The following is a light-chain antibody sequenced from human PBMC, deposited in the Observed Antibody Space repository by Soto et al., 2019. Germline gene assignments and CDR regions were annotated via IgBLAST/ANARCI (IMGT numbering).Light chain of an antibody. V-gene: IGKV3-15*01. CDR3: QQDNNWPPWT. Sequence: IGMTQSPATLSVSPGERATLSCRASQSVSSNLAWYQQKPGQAPRLLIYGASTRATGIPARFSGSGSGTEFTLTISILQSEDFAVYYCQQDNNWPPWTFGHGTKVEIK. CDR2: GAS. J-gene: IGKJ1*01. CDR1: QSVSSN.